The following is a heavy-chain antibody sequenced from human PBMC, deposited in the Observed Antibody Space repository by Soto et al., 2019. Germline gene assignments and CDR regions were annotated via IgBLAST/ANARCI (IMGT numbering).Heavy chain of an antibody. CDR3: AREPYDITGNRIDS. CDR1: VGYISVDYY. J-gene: IGHJ5*01. V-gene: IGHV4-30-4*01. Sequence: SETLCITCTFSVGYISVDYYWNCIRQAPVKGLEWIGYVYHTGSTYHNPSLKSRGSISVDTSNNQFSLKLSSVTAADTAVYFCAREPYDITGNRIDSWGQGITVTVSS. D-gene: IGHD3-22*01. CDR2: VYHTGST.